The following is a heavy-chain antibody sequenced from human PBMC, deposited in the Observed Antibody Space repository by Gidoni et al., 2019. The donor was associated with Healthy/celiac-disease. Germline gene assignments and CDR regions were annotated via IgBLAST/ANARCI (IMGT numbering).Heavy chain of an antibody. Sequence: EVQLVESGGGLVKPGGSLRLSCAASVFTFSSYRLNWVRQAPGKGLEWVSYISSSSSYIYYADSVKGRFTISRDNAKNSLYLQMNSLRAEDTAVYYCARVEGYCTNGVCYTDYYYMDVWGKGTTVTVSS. V-gene: IGHV3-21*01. CDR2: ISSSSSYI. CDR3: ARVEGYCTNGVCYTDYYYMDV. CDR1: VFTFSSYR. J-gene: IGHJ6*03. D-gene: IGHD2-8*01.